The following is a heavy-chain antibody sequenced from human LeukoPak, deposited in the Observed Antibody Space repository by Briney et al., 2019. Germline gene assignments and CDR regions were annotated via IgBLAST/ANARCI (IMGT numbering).Heavy chain of an antibody. CDR2: IVGSNGKT. D-gene: IGHD5-24*01. CDR3: AKDYRPDGYNDLDY. Sequence: GGSLRLSCAASGFTFSTYTMHGVRQAPGKGLDWVSGIVGSNGKTYYADSVKGRFTISRDNSKNTLYLQMNSLRAEDTAVYFCAKDYRPDGYNDLDYWGQGTQVTVSS. V-gene: IGHV3-23*01. CDR1: GFTFSTYT. J-gene: IGHJ4*02.